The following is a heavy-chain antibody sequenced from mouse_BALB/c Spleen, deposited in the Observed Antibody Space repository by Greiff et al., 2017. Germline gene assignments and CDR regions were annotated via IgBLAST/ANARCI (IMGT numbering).Heavy chain of an antibody. J-gene: IGHJ4*01. Sequence: AASGFDFSRYWMSWVRQAPGKGLEWIGEINPDSSTINYTPSLKDKFIISRDNAKNTLYLQMSKVRSEDTALYYCARGGLRLDAMDYWGQGTSVTVSS. V-gene: IGHV4-1*02. CDR3: ARGGLRLDAMDY. D-gene: IGHD1-2*01. CDR2: INPDSSTI. CDR1: GFDFSRYW.